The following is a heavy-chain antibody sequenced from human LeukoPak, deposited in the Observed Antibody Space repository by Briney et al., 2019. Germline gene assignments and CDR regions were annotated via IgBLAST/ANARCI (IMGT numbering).Heavy chain of an antibody. CDR1: GYTFTSYY. Sequence: AASVKVSCKASGYTFTSYYMHWVRQAPGQGLEWMGIINPSGGSTSYAQKFQGRVTMTEDTSTDTAYMELSSLRSEDTAVYYCATSPGRGMVVTAMGSRYFDLWGRGTLVTVSS. CDR2: INPSGGST. CDR3: ATSPGRGMVVTAMGSRYFDL. D-gene: IGHD2-21*02. J-gene: IGHJ2*01. V-gene: IGHV1-46*01.